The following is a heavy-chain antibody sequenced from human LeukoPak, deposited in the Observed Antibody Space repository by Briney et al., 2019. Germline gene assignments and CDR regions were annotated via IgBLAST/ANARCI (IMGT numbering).Heavy chain of an antibody. D-gene: IGHD4-17*01. CDR1: GVAFSSFG. V-gene: IGHV3-33*01. CDR2: IWYDGTNK. CDR3: ARATVTRWFDP. J-gene: IGHJ5*02. Sequence: GGSLRLSCAASGVAFSSFGMHWVRQAPGQGLEWVAVIWYDGTNKYYADSVKGRFTISRDNSKYTLYLQMNSLRAEDTAVYYCARATVTRWFDPWGQGTLVTVSS.